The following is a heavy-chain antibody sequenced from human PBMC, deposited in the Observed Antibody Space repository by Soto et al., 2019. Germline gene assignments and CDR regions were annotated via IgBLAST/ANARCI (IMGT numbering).Heavy chain of an antibody. CDR3: ARSYYDILTGPRDNFDY. CDR2: ISAYNGNT. V-gene: IGHV1-18*01. J-gene: IGHJ4*02. Sequence: ASVKVSCKASGYTSTSYGISWVRQAPGQGLEWMGWISAYNGNTNYAQKLQGRVTMTTDTSTSTAYMELRSLRSDDTAVYYCARSYYDILTGPRDNFDYWGQGTLVTVSS. CDR1: GYTSTSYG. D-gene: IGHD3-9*01.